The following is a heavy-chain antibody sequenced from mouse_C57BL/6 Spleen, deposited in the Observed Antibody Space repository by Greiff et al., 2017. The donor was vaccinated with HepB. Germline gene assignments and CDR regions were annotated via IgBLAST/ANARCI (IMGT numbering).Heavy chain of an antibody. J-gene: IGHJ2*01. CDR1: GFTFSDYG. V-gene: IGHV5-15*01. CDR3: ARHHSSGLDY. D-gene: IGHD3-2*02. CDR2: ISNLAYSI. Sequence: EVKVVESGGGLVQPGGSLKLSCAASGFTFSDYGMAWVRQAPRKGPEWVAFISNLAYSIYYADTVTGRFTISRENAKNTLYLEMSSLRSEDTAMYYCARHHSSGLDYWGQGTTLTVSS.